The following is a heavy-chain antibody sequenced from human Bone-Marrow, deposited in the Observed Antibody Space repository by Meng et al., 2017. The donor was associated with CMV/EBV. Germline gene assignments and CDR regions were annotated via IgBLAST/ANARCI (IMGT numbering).Heavy chain of an antibody. D-gene: IGHD3-10*01. V-gene: IGHV3-69-1*01. J-gene: IGHJ4*02. CDR2: ITRNNLI. CDR3: ARDPDRDHGGSGRCLDF. Sequence: GESLKISCAASGFTFDDYAMHWVRQAPGKVLEWVAFITRNNLIYYADSLEGRFTISRDNGRNSLYLQVRSLRDEDTAVYYCARDPDRDHGGSGRCLDFWGQGTLVTVSS. CDR1: GFTFDDYA.